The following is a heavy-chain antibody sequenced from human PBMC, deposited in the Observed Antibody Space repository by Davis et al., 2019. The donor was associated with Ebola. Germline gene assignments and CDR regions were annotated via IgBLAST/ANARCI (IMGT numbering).Heavy chain of an antibody. Sequence: GESLKISCAASGFTFSSYGMHWVRQAPGKGLEWVAVISYDGSNKYYADSVKGRFTISRDNSKNTLYLQMNSLRAEDTAGYYCAKDLVPAAIFYYYYGMDVWGQGTTVTVSS. CDR3: AKDLVPAAIFYYYYGMDV. CDR1: GFTFSSYG. V-gene: IGHV3-30*18. J-gene: IGHJ6*02. D-gene: IGHD2-2*01. CDR2: ISYDGSNK.